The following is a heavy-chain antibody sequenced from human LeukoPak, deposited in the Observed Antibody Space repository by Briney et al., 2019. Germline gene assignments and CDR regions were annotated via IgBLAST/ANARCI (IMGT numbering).Heavy chain of an antibody. CDR1: GFTFGDYA. V-gene: IGHV3-49*04. CDR2: IRSKAYGGTT. CDR3: TRDRRNWNYAFDY. Sequence: PGRSLRLSCTASGFTFGDYAMSWVRQAPGKGLEWVGFIRSKAYGGTTEYAASVKGRFTISRDDSKSIAYLQMNSLKTEDTAVYYCTRDRRNWNYAFDYWGQGTLVTVSS. D-gene: IGHD1-7*01. J-gene: IGHJ4*02.